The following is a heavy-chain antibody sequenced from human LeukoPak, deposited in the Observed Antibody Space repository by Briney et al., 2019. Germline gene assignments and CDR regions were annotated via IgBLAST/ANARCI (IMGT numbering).Heavy chain of an antibody. Sequence: SETLSLTCTVSGASISSYYWSWIRQPAGKGLEWIGRIYTSGSTNYNPSLKSRVTMSVDTSKNQFSLKLSSVTAADTAVYYCARDDHLSSGWYPPGAFDIWGQGTMVTVSS. V-gene: IGHV4-4*07. D-gene: IGHD6-19*01. CDR2: IYTSGST. J-gene: IGHJ3*02. CDR3: ARDDHLSSGWYPPGAFDI. CDR1: GASISSYY.